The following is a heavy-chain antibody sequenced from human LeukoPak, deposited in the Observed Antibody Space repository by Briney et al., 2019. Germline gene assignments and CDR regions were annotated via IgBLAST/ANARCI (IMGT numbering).Heavy chain of an antibody. CDR3: ATVPRIPAVGNTEYSQY. J-gene: IGHJ1*01. CDR2: VNPADSDT. V-gene: IGHV5-51*01. CDR1: GYSFTSYW. Sequence: PGESLKISCKDSGYSFTSYWIAWVRQMPGKGLEWMGIVNPADSDTRYSPSFQGQVTISVDKSISTAYLQWSSLQASDTAMYYCATVPRIPAVGNTEYSQYWGQGTLVTVSS. D-gene: IGHD6-13*01.